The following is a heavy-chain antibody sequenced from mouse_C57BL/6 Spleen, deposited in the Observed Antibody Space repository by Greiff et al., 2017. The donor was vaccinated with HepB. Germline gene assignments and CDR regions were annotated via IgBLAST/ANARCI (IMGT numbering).Heavy chain of an antibody. D-gene: IGHD2-5*01. CDR2: IDPNSGGT. J-gene: IGHJ2*01. CDR3: ARADYYSNLFDY. V-gene: IGHV1-72*01. Sequence: QVQLKQPGAELVQPGASVPLSCPASCSPFPRYWMHWVKQRPGRGLEWIGRIDPNSGGTKYTEKFQSTATLTVAPTTRTAYIQLSSLTSAYSAVYYCARADYYSNLFDYWGQGTTLTVAS. CDR1: CSPFPRYW.